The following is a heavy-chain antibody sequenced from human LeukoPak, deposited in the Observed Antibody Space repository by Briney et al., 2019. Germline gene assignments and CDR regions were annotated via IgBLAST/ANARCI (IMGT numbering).Heavy chain of an antibody. D-gene: IGHD5-18*01. CDR2: IYHSGST. Sequence: PSETLSLTCTVSGGSISSSGYYWGWIRQPPGKGLEWIGSIYHSGSTYYNPSLKSRVTISVDTSKNQFSLKLSSVTAADTAVYYCASVDTAMVSFDYWGQGTLVTVSS. CDR3: ASVDTAMVSFDY. V-gene: IGHV4-39*07. J-gene: IGHJ4*02. CDR1: GGSISSSGYY.